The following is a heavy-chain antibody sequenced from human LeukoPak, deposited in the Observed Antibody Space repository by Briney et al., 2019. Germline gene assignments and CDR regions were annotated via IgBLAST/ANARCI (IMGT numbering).Heavy chain of an antibody. D-gene: IGHD2-15*01. V-gene: IGHV6-1*01. J-gene: IGHJ4*02. CDR1: GDSVSSKSVA. CDR2: TYYRSKWYN. Sequence: SQTLSLTCAISGDSVSSKSVAWNWIRQSPSRGLEWLGRTYYRSKWYNEYAVSVKSRITINPDTSKNRFSLQLNSVTPEDTAVYYCAHASGYFDYWGQGTLVTVSP. CDR3: AHASGYFDY.